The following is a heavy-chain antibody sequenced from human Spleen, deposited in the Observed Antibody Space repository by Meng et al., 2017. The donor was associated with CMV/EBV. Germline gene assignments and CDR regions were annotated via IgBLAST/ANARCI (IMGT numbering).Heavy chain of an antibody. V-gene: IGHV1-2*02. J-gene: IGHJ4*02. CDR1: GYTFSGSY. D-gene: IGHD3-9*01. CDR3: ARVILRGAFPPSFAY. Sequence: ASVKVSCXXSGYTFSGSYIHWVRQAPGQGLEWMGWMNPYTGGTNYAQKFQGRVTMTRDTSISTAYMELSRLRSDDTAVYYCARVILRGAFPPSFAYWGQGTLVTVSS. CDR2: MNPYTGGT.